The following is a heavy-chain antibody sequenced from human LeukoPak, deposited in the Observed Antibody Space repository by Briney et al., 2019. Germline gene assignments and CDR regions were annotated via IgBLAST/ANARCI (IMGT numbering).Heavy chain of an antibody. CDR1: GFTFSSYA. CDR3: AKEKKSGGWPIDY. CDR2: ISGSGGST. V-gene: IGHV3-23*01. J-gene: IGHJ4*02. Sequence: GGSLRLSCAASGFTFSSYAMSWVRQAPGKGLEWVSAISGSGGSTYYADSVKGRFTISRDNSKNTLYLQMNSLRADDTAVYHCAKEKKSGGWPIDYWGQGALVTVSS. D-gene: IGHD2-15*01.